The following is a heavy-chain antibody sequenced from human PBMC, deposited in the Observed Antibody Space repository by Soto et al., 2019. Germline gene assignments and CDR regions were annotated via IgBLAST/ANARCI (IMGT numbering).Heavy chain of an antibody. D-gene: IGHD3-10*01. CDR2: IYYSGST. Sequence: SETRSLTCTVSGGSISSSSYYWGWIRQPPGKGLEWIGSIYYSGSTYYNPSLESRVTISVDTSKNQFSLKLSSVTAADTAVYYCASQITMVRGVIITWSYFDHWGQGTLVTVSS. V-gene: IGHV4-39*01. CDR3: ASQITMVRGVIITWSYFDH. J-gene: IGHJ4*02. CDR1: GGSISSSSYY.